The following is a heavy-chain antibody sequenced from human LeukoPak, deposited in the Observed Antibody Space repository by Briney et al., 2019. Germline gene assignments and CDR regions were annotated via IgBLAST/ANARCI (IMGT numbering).Heavy chain of an antibody. CDR3: ARGRLNVATTYYYYYGMDV. D-gene: IGHD5-12*01. J-gene: IGHJ6*02. V-gene: IGHV4-59*01. CDR2: IYYSGST. CDR1: GGSISSYY. Sequence: PSETLSLTCTVSGGSISSYYWSWIRQPPGKGLEWIGYIYYSGSTNYNPSLESRVTISVDTSKNQFSLKLSSVTAADTAVYYCARGRLNVATTYYYYYGMDVWGQGTTVTVSS.